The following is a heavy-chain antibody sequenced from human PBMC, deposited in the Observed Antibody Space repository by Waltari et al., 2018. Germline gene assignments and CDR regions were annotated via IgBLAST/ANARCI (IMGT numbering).Heavy chain of an antibody. V-gene: IGHV1-8*02. J-gene: IGHJ5*02. Sequence: QVQLVQSGAEVLKPGASVKVSCPASGYPFINYKINWVRQATGQGLEWMGWMNPNSGATAYAQKFQGRITMTRDTSITTAYMELSNLRSDDTAVFYCARGRDLYANFDYNWFDPWGQGTLVTVSS. D-gene: IGHD2-8*01. CDR3: ARGRDLYANFDYNWFDP. CDR1: GYPFINYK. CDR2: MNPNSGAT.